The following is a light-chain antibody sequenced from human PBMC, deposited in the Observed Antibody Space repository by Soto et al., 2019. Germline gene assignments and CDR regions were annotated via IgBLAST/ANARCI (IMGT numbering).Light chain of an antibody. J-gene: IGLJ1*01. V-gene: IGLV2-11*01. CDR3: CSYAGSYTYV. CDR2: DVS. Sequence: QSALTQPRSVSGSPGQSVTISCTGTSSDVGGYNYVSWYQQHPGKAPKLMIYDVSERPSGVPDRFPASKSANTASLTISGLQAEDEADYYCCSYAGSYTYVFGTGTKVTVL. CDR1: SSDVGGYNY.